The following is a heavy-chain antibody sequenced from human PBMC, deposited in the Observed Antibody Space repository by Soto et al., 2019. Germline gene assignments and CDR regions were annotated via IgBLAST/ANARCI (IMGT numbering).Heavy chain of an antibody. CDR3: ARFVKRITIFGVVITPRVLYYGMDV. CDR1: GGSFSGYY. D-gene: IGHD3-3*01. V-gene: IGHV4-34*01. J-gene: IGHJ6*02. CDR2: INHSGST. Sequence: SETLSLTCAVYGGSFSGYYWSWVRPPPGKGLEWIGEINHSGSTNYNPSLKSRVTISVDTSKNQFSLKLSSVTAADTAVYYCARFVKRITIFGVVITPRVLYYGMDVWGQGTTVTVSS.